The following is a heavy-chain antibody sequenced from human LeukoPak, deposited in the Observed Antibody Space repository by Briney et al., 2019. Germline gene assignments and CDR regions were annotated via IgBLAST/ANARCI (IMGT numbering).Heavy chain of an antibody. J-gene: IGHJ6*03. Sequence: ASVKVSCTASGYTFTGYFMHWVRQAPGQGLEWMGRINPNSGGTNYAQKFQGRVTMTRDTSISTAYMELSRLRSDDTAVYYCARAPNRRTAYYMDVWGKGTTVTVSS. CDR3: ARAPNRRTAYYMDV. D-gene: IGHD1-14*01. CDR2: INPNSGGT. V-gene: IGHV1-2*06. CDR1: GYTFTGYF.